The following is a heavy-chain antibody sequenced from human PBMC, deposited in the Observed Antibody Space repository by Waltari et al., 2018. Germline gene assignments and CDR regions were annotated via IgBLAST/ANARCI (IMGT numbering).Heavy chain of an antibody. CDR1: GGTFSRYA. V-gene: IGHV1-69*05. CDR2: IIPIFGTA. Sequence: QVQLVQSGAEVKKPGSSVKVSCKASGGTFSRYAISWVRQAPGQGLEWMGGIIPIFGTANYAQKFQGRVTITTDESTSTAYMELSSLRSEDTAVYYCASVARAVYYFDYWGQGTLVTVSS. J-gene: IGHJ4*02. CDR3: ASVARAVYYFDY. D-gene: IGHD5-12*01.